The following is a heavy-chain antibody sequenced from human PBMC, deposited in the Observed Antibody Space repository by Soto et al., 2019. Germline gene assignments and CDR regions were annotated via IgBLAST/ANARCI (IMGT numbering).Heavy chain of an antibody. D-gene: IGHD1-26*01. V-gene: IGHV4-39*01. CDR1: GESMSNTAYY. CDR3: ARLKSTYSGSYYGGGFFDY. CDR2: IFYTGSA. J-gene: IGHJ4*02. Sequence: QLQLQESGPGLVKPSETLSLTCNVSGESMSNTAYYWGWIRQTPGKGLEWIGSIFYTGSAYYNSSLKSRVTIYVDTSKNQFSLKLLSVAAADTAIYYCARLKSTYSGSYYGGGFFDYWGQGSLVTVSS.